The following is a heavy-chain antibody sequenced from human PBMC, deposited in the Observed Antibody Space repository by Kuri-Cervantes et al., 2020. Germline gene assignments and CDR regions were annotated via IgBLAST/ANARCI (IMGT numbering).Heavy chain of an antibody. CDR3: ARGPPHREAVAGTGPFDP. D-gene: IGHD6-19*01. Sequence: GESLKISCAASGFTFSSYSMNWVRQAPGKGLEWVSYISDSSSAIHYADSVKGRFTISRDNAKNSLYLQMNSLRAEDTALYHCARGPPHREAVAGTGPFDPWGQGTLVTVSS. CDR1: GFTFSSYS. CDR2: ISDSSSAI. V-gene: IGHV3-48*04. J-gene: IGHJ5*02.